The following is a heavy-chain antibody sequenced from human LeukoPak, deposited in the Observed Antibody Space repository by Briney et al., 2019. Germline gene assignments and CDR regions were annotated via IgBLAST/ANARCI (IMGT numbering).Heavy chain of an antibody. CDR1: GASMNTHY. D-gene: IGHD5-18*01. Sequence: PSETLSLACAVSGASMNTHYWSWIRQPPGKGLEWIGYMLDTVTTKDNPSRKSRFTLSADTSKNQFSLRLTSVTAADTAVYYCATIKRGNIFGYFDFWGQGIPVTVSS. CDR3: ATIKRGNIFGYFDF. J-gene: IGHJ4*02. V-gene: IGHV4-59*11. CDR2: MLDTVTT.